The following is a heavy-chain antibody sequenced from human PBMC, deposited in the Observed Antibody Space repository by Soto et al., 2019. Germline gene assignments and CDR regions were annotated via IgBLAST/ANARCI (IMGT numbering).Heavy chain of an antibody. Sequence: EGSLRLSCAASGFTFSTYNMNWVRQTPGKGLEWVSYISSSSSYIYYADSVKGRFTISRDNAKNSLSLQMNSLRAEDTAVYYCARDPSIGGTSDWFDPWGQGTLVTVSS. CDR3: ARDPSIGGTSDWFDP. CDR1: GFTFSTYN. D-gene: IGHD3-16*01. J-gene: IGHJ5*02. CDR2: ISSSSSYI. V-gene: IGHV3-21*01.